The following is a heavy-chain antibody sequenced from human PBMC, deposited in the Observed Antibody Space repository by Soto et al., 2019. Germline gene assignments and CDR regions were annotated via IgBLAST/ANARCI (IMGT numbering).Heavy chain of an antibody. J-gene: IGHJ5*02. V-gene: IGHV4-59*01. Sequence: SETLSLTCTVSGGSISSYYWSWIRQPPGKGLEWIGYIYYSGSTNYNPSLKSRVTISVDTSKNQFSLKLSSVTAADTAVYYCARDQLGYSYGWWWFDPWGQGTLVTVSS. D-gene: IGHD5-18*01. CDR3: ARDQLGYSYGWWWFDP. CDR1: GGSISSYY. CDR2: IYYSGST.